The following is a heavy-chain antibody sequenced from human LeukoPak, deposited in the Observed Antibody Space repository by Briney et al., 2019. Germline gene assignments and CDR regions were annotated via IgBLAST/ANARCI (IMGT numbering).Heavy chain of an antibody. CDR1: GFTFSSYA. V-gene: IGHV3-23*01. Sequence: PGGSLRLSCAASGFTFSSYAMSWVRQAPGRGLGWVSAITPTGGTTYYADSVKGRFTISRDNSKNTPSLQMNSLTAEDTAVYFCASAGSHSYFDSWGPGTLVTVSS. CDR3: ASAGSHSYFDS. D-gene: IGHD6-13*01. J-gene: IGHJ4*02. CDR2: ITPTGGTT.